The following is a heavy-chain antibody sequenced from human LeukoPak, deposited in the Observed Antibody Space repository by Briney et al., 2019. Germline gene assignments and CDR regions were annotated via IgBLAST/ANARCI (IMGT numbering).Heavy chain of an antibody. J-gene: IGHJ4*02. CDR1: GYTFTSYD. CDR2: MNPNSGNT. CDR3: AREPPGIAAAGPYFDY. Sequence: ASVKVSCKASGYTFTSYDINWVRQATGQGLEWMGWMNPNSGNTGYAQKFQGRVTITRNTSISTAYMELSSLRSEDTAVYYCAREPPGIAAAGPYFDYWGQGTLVTVSS. V-gene: IGHV1-8*03. D-gene: IGHD6-13*01.